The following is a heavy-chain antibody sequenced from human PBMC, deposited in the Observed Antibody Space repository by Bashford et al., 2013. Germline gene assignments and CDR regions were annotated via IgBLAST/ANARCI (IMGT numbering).Heavy chain of an antibody. CDR2: IIPILGIA. J-gene: IGHJ6*02. Sequence: VASVKVSCKASGGTFSSYAISWVRQAPGQGLEWMGGIIPILGIANYAQKFQGRVTITADKSTSTAYMELSSLRSEDTAVYYCARAPPNCAHSTGGPCDYYYYGMDVWGQGTTVTVSS. CDR3: ARAPPNCAHSTGGPCDYYYYGMDV. V-gene: IGHV1-69*10. D-gene: IGHD2-21*01. CDR1: GGTFSSYA.